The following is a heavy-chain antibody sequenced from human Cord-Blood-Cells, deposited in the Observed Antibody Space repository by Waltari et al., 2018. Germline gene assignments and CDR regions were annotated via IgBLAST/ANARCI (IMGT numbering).Heavy chain of an antibody. D-gene: IGHD3-3*01. CDR1: GGPFSSYP. J-gene: IGHJ3*02. V-gene: IGHV1-69*12. CDR2: IIPICGTA. CDR3: ARGQGRDFWSGYDAFDI. Sequence: QVQLVQSGAEVKKPGSSVKVSCKASGGPFSSYPISWCRQATGQGLEWMGGIIPICGTANYAQKFQGRVTITADESTSTAYMELSSLRSEDTAVYYCARGQGRDFWSGYDAFDIWGQGTMVTVSS.